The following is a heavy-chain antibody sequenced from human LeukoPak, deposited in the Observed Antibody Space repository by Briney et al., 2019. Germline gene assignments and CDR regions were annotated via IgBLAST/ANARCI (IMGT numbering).Heavy chain of an antibody. V-gene: IGHV3-21*01. Sequence: GGSLRLSCAASGFTFSSYSMNWGRQAPGKGLEWVSSISSSSSYIYYADSVKGRFTISRDNAKNSLYLQMNSLRAEDTAVYYCARGGYCSGGSCYNDYWGQGTLVTVSS. CDR1: GFTFSSYS. D-gene: IGHD2-15*01. CDR3: ARGGYCSGGSCYNDY. J-gene: IGHJ4*02. CDR2: ISSSSSYI.